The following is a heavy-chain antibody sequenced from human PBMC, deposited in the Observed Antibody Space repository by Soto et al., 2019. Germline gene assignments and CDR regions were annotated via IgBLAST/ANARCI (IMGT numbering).Heavy chain of an antibody. V-gene: IGHV4-30-4*01. CDR3: ATFYVDTAMAEDY. CDR2: IYYSGST. Sequence: ASETLSLTCTVSGGSISSGDYYWSWIRQPPGKGLEWIGYIYYSGSTYYNPSLKSRVTISVDTSKNQFSLKLSSVTAADTAVYYCATFYVDTAMAEDYWGQGTLVTVSS. CDR1: GGSISSGDYY. D-gene: IGHD5-18*01. J-gene: IGHJ4*02.